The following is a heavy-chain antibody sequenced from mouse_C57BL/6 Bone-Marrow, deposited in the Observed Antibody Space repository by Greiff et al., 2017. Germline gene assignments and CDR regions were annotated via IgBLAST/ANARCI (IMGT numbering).Heavy chain of an antibody. Sequence: VQLQQSGAELVRPGASVKLSCKASGYTFTDYYINWVKQRPGQGLEWIARIYPGSGNTYYNEKFKGKATLTAEKSSSTAYMQLSSLTSEDSAVYFCARSCYSNSWYFDVWGTGTTVTVSS. D-gene: IGHD2-5*01. V-gene: IGHV1-76*01. CDR2: IYPGSGNT. CDR3: ARSCYSNSWYFDV. J-gene: IGHJ1*03. CDR1: GYTFTDYY.